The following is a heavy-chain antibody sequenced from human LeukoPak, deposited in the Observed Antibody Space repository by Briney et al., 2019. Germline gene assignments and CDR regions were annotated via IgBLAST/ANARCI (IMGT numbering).Heavy chain of an antibody. CDR2: IRNKANSHTI. CDR3: ARAKYYDSSGLGY. Sequence: GGSLRLSCAASGFTFSDHYMDWVRQAPGKGLEWVGRIRNKANSHTIEYAASVKGRFTISRDDSKNSLYLQMNSLKIEDTAVYYCARAKYYDSSGLGYWGQGTLVTVSS. V-gene: IGHV3-72*01. J-gene: IGHJ4*02. CDR1: GFTFSDHY. D-gene: IGHD3-22*01.